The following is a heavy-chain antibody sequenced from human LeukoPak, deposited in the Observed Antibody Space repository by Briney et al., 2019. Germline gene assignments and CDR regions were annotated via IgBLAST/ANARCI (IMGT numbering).Heavy chain of an antibody. Sequence: GGSLRLSCAASGFTFSDYYMSSIRQAPGKGLEWVSYISSSGSTIYYADSVKGRFTISRDNAKNSLYLQMNSLRAEDTAVYYCAQSSWSYYFDYWGQGTLVTVSS. CDR2: ISSSGSTI. J-gene: IGHJ4*02. CDR1: GFTFSDYY. V-gene: IGHV3-11*01. CDR3: AQSSWSYYFDY. D-gene: IGHD6-13*01.